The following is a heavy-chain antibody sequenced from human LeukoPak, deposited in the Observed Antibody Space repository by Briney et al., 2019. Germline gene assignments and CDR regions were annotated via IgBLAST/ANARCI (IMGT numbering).Heavy chain of an antibody. CDR3: ARQAGSWYQSDY. CDR2: IYYSGST. CDR1: GGSISSSSYY. J-gene: IGHJ4*02. Sequence: SETLSLTCTVSGGSISSSSYYWGWIRQPPGKGLEWIGSIYYSGSTYYNPSLKSRVSISVDTSKNQFSLKLSSVTAADTAVYYCARQAGSWYQSDYWGQGTLVTVSS. V-gene: IGHV4-39*01. D-gene: IGHD6-13*01.